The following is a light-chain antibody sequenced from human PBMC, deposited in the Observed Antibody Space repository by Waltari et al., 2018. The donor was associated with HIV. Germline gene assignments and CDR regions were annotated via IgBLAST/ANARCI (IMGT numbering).Light chain of an antibody. CDR2: AAS. CDR1: QGITSW. J-gene: IGKJ4*01. Sequence: QVPSSVSASVGDRVTITCRASQGITSWLAWHQQKSGKAPKLLIYAASSLQSGVPSRFRGSGSGTDFTLTISSLQPEDFATYYCQQANSFPLTFGGGTKVEIK. V-gene: IGKV1D-12*01. CDR3: QQANSFPLT.